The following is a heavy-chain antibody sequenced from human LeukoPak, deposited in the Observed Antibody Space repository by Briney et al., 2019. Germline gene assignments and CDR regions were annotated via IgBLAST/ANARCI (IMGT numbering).Heavy chain of an antibody. J-gene: IGHJ5*02. D-gene: IGHD3-10*01. V-gene: IGHV4-34*01. Sequence: KPSETLSLTCAVYGGSFSGYYWSWIRQPPGKGLEWIGEINHSGSTNYNPSLKSQVTISVDTSKNQSSLKLSSVTAADTAVYYCARAGLWFGGSIYNWFDPWGQGTLVTVSS. CDR2: INHSGST. CDR1: GGSFSGYY. CDR3: ARAGLWFGGSIYNWFDP.